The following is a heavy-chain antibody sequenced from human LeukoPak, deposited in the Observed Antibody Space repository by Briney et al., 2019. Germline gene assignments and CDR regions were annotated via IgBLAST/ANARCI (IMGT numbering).Heavy chain of an antibody. V-gene: IGHV1-2*02. CDR3: ARGRGSYSHDAFDI. J-gene: IGHJ3*02. D-gene: IGHD1-26*01. CDR1: GYTFTGYY. CDR2: INPNSGGT. Sequence: ASVKVSCKASGYTFTGYYMHWVRQAPGQGLEWMGWINPNSGGTNYAQKFQGRVTMTRDTSISTAYMELSRLRSEDTAVYYCARGRGSYSHDAFDIWGQGTMVTVSS.